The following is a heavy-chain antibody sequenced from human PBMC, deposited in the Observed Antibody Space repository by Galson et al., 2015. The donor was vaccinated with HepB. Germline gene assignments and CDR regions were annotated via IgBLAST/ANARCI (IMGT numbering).Heavy chain of an antibody. CDR2: IIPIFGTA. J-gene: IGHJ6*03. D-gene: IGHD2-15*01. Sequence: SVKVSCKASGSTFSSYAISWVRQAPGQGLEWMGGIIPIFGTANYAQKFQGRVTITADESTSTAYMELSSLRSEDTAVYYCAGPGVVVAATQFSYYYYMDVWGKGTTVTVSS. CDR1: GSTFSSYA. CDR3: AGPGVVVAATQFSYYYYMDV. V-gene: IGHV1-69*13.